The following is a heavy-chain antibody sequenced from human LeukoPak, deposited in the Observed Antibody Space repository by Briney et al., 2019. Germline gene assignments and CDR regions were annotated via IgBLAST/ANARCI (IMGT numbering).Heavy chain of an antibody. D-gene: IGHD3-16*01. CDR1: GGSFSDFY. CDR2: VYYDGSA. J-gene: IGHJ4*02. V-gene: IGHV4-39*01. Sequence: SETLSLTCAVYGGSFSDFYWGWIRQPPGKGLEWIGSVYYDGSAYCNPSLKSRVTISVDMSKNQFSLRLTSVTAADTAVYYCARHLGGANQYFDYWSQGTLVTVSS. CDR3: ARHLGGANQYFDY.